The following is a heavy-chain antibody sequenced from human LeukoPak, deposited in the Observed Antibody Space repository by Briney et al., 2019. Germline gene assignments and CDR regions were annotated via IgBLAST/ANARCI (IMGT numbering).Heavy chain of an antibody. CDR3: ARGGWEGFDY. Sequence: SETLYLTCTISGGSISSYFWSWIRQPPGKGLEWIGYIYYSGSTNYNPSLKSRVTISVDTSKNQFSLKLSSVTAADTAVYYCARGGWEGFDYGGQGTLVSVSS. V-gene: IGHV4-59*01. CDR2: IYYSGST. J-gene: IGHJ4*02. D-gene: IGHD1-26*01. CDR1: GGSISSYF.